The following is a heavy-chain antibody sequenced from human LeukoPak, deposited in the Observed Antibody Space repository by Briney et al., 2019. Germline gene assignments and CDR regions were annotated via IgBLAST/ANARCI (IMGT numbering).Heavy chain of an antibody. V-gene: IGHV3-74*01. J-gene: IGHJ5*02. Sequence: GGSLRLSCAASGFTFSRYWMHWVRQAPGKGLVWVSHINNEGSGTGYADSVKGRFTISRDNAKNTLYLEMNSLRAEDTAVYYCVRDPGSGWGFDLWGQGTLVTVSS. CDR3: VRDPGSGWGFDL. CDR2: INNEGSGT. CDR1: GFTFSRYW. D-gene: IGHD6-19*01.